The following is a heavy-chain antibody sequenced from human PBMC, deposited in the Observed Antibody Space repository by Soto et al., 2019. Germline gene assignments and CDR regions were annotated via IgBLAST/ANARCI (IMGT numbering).Heavy chain of an antibody. CDR2: VYNSGST. CDR1: GGSISSNY. J-gene: IGHJ4*02. D-gene: IGHD6-13*01. Sequence: TSETLSLTYTVSGGSISSNYWPWIRQPPGKGLEWIGYVYNSGSTNYNPSLKSRVTISEDTSKSQFSLKVNSMTAADTAVYYCARYRREAVAGYTLDNWGQGILVTV. V-gene: IGHV4-59*01. CDR3: ARYRREAVAGYTLDN.